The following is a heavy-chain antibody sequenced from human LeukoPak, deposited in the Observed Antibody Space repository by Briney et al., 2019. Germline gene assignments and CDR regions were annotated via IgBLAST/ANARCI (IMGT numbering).Heavy chain of an antibody. Sequence: GSLRLSCAASGFTFSSYGMHWVRQAPGKGLEWVAVIWYDGSNKYYADSVKGRFTISRDNSKNTLHLQMNSLRAEDTAVYYCAKDDVSYYDYVWGSYTSLFDYWGQGTLVTVSS. CDR1: GFTFSSYG. D-gene: IGHD3-16*01. J-gene: IGHJ4*02. CDR3: AKDDVSYYDYVWGSYTSLFDY. CDR2: IWYDGSNK. V-gene: IGHV3-33*06.